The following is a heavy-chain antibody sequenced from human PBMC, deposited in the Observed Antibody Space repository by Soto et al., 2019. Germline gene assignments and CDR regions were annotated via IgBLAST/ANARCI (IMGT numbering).Heavy chain of an antibody. V-gene: IGHV1-2*02. CDR3: ARALKPSFGYYGMDV. Sequence: QVQLVQSGAEVKKPGASVKVSCKASGYTFTGYYMHWVRQAPGQGLEWMGWINPNSGGTNYAQKFQGRVTMTRDKSISTDYLELSRLRSDDTAVYYCARALKPSFGYYGMDVWGQGTTVTVS. CDR1: GYTFTGYY. J-gene: IGHJ6*02. CDR2: INPNSGGT. D-gene: IGHD3-16*01.